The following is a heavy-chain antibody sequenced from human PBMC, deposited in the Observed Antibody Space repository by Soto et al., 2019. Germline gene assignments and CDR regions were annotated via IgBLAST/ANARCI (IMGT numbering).Heavy chain of an antibody. V-gene: IGHV3-30*03. Sequence: QVQLVESGGGVVQAGTSLRLSCAVSGIFFSSFGMHWVRQAPGKGLEWVALISHDGSSSFYADSVRGRFTISRDNSRDTVFLQMSGLTTEETALYSCMTPGSPAHSDYWGNGTLVTVSS. CDR3: MTPGSPAHSDY. D-gene: IGHD4-17*01. CDR1: GIFFSSFG. J-gene: IGHJ4*01. CDR2: ISHDGSSS.